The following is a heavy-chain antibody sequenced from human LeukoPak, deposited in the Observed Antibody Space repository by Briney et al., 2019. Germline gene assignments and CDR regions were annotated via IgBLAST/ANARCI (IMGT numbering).Heavy chain of an antibody. J-gene: IGHJ4*02. CDR1: GGSFSGYY. CDR3: ARGANYDSSGHLY. Sequence: SETLSPTCAVYGGSFSGYYWSWIRQPPGKGLEWIGEIYHSGSTNYNPSLKSRVTISVDKSKNQFSLKLSSVTAADTAVYYCARGANYDSSGHLYWGQGTLVTVSS. V-gene: IGHV4-34*01. CDR2: IYHSGST. D-gene: IGHD3-22*01.